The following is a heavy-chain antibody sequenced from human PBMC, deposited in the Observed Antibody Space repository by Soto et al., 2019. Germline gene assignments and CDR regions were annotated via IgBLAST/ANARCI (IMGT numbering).Heavy chain of an antibody. CDR1: GFTFSSYW. D-gene: IGHD6-6*01. Sequence: LRLSCAASGFTFSSYWMHWVRQAPGKGLVWVSRINSDGSSTSYADSVKGRFTISRDNAKNTLYLQMNSLRAEDTAVYYCARVRIAARRIDYWGQGTLVTVSS. J-gene: IGHJ4*02. CDR2: INSDGSST. V-gene: IGHV3-74*01. CDR3: ARVRIAARRIDY.